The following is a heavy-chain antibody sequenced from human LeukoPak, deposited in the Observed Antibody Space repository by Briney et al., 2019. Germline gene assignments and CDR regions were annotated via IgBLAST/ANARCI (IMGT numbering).Heavy chain of an antibody. CDR1: GGSFSGYY. Sequence: SETLSLTCAVYGGSFSGYYWSWIRQPPGKGLEWIGEINHSGSTNYNPSLKSRVTISVDTSKNQFSLKLSSVTAADTAVYYCARRRSKGVVAATGLSWTYYFDYWGQGTLVTVSS. CDR3: ARRRSKGVVAATGLSWTYYFDY. D-gene: IGHD2-15*01. V-gene: IGHV4-34*01. CDR2: INHSGST. J-gene: IGHJ4*02.